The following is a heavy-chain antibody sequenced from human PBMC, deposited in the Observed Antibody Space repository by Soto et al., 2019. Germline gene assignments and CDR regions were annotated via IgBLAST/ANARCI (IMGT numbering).Heavy chain of an antibody. CDR3: TRKTPPTGMEV. Sequence: EVQLVESGGGLVQPGGSLRLSCAASGFTLSSYDIHWVRQATGEGLAWVSGIGSGGDTHYADSVKGRFIISREDGKNSLYLQMNNLRVVDTAVYYCTRKTPPTGMEVWGQGATVTVSS. CDR1: GFTLSSYD. J-gene: IGHJ6*02. D-gene: IGHD3-9*01. V-gene: IGHV3-13*01. CDR2: IGSGGDT.